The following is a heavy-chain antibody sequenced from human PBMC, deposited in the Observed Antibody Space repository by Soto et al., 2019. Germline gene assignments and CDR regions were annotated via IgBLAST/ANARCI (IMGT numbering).Heavy chain of an antibody. CDR2: ISGSGRST. J-gene: IGHJ6*03. CDR3: AKFRGPSYSYFSMDD. Sequence: EVQLLESGGGLVQPGGSLRLSCAASGFTFGSYAMNWLRQAPGRGLECVSFISGSGRSTYYADSVKGRFTVSRDNSKNTLYLQMNSLIAEYTARYYCAKFRGPSYSYFSMDDWGKGSRVTVSS. V-gene: IGHV3-23*01. D-gene: IGHD3-16*01. CDR1: GFTFGSYA.